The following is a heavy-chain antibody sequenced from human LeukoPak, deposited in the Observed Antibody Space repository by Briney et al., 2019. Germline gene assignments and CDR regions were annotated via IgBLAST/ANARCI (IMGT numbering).Heavy chain of an antibody. D-gene: IGHD3-22*01. CDR1: GYTFTSYG. J-gene: IGHJ1*01. V-gene: IGHV1-18*01. CDR3: SRDCVRDYYDSSGYEFQH. CDR2: ISAYNGNT. Sequence: ASVKVSCKASGYTFTSYGISGVRQAPGQGLEWMGWISAYNGNTNYAQKLQGRVTMTTDTSTSTAYMELRSLRSDDTAVYYCSRDCVRDYYDSSGYEFQHWGQGTLVTVSS.